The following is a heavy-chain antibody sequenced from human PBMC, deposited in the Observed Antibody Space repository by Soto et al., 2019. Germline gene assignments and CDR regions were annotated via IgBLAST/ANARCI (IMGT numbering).Heavy chain of an antibody. V-gene: IGHV3-30*04. CDR1: GFTFSSYA. CDR3: AREGYCSGGSCYSWFDP. D-gene: IGHD2-15*01. CDR2: ISYDGSNK. Sequence: QVQLVESGGGVVQPGRSLRLSCAASGFTFSSYAMHWVRQAPGKGLEWVAVISYDGSNKYYADSVKGRFTISRDNSKNTLYLQMNSLRAEDTAVYYCAREGYCSGGSCYSWFDPWGQGTLVTVSS. J-gene: IGHJ5*02.